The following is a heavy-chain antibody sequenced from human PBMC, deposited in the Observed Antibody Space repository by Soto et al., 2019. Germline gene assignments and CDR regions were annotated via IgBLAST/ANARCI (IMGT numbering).Heavy chain of an antibody. J-gene: IGHJ6*02. CDR2: IIPIFGTA. V-gene: IGHV1-69*13. D-gene: IGHD2-2*01. CDR3: ARVGVVPAALGYYYYYGMDV. CDR1: GGTFSSYA. Sequence: ASVKVSCKASGGTFSSYAISWVRQAPGQGLEWMGGIIPIFGTANYAQKFQGRVTITADESTSTAYMELSSLRSEDTAVYYCARVGVVPAALGYYYYYGMDVWGQGTTVTVSS.